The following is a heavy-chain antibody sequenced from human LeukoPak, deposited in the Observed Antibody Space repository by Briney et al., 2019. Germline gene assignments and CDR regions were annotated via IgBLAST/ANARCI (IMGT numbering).Heavy chain of an antibody. J-gene: IGHJ6*03. CDR1: GGSISSYY. CDR2: IYYSGST. Sequence: SETLSLTCTVSGGSISSYYWSWIRQPPGKGLEWIGYIYYSGSTNYNPSLKSRVTISVGTSKNQFSLKLSSVTAADTAVYYCARSGGSSPNSYYYYYYYMDVWGKGTTVTVSS. CDR3: ARSGGSSPNSYYYYYYYMDV. V-gene: IGHV4-59*01. D-gene: IGHD6-6*01.